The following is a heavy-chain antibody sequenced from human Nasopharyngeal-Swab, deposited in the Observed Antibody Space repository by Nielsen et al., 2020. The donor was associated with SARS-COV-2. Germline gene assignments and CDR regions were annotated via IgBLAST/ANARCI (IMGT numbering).Heavy chain of an antibody. Sequence: GSLKISCAASGFTFSSYSMNWVRQAPGKGLEWVSSISSSSSYIYYADSVKGRFTISRDNAKNSLYLQMNSLRAEDTAVYYCARDHVLPDAFDIWGQGTMVTVSS. CDR3: ARDHVLPDAFDI. CDR1: GFTFSSYS. V-gene: IGHV3-21*01. CDR2: ISSSSSYI. D-gene: IGHD3-10*01. J-gene: IGHJ3*02.